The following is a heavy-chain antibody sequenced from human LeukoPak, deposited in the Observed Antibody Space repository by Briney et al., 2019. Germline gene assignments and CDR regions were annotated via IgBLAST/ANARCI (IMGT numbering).Heavy chain of an antibody. CDR1: GFTFSSYA. CDR3: AKRWDGSGSYFFDY. Sequence: GGSLRLSCAASGFTFSSYAMSWVRQAPGKGLEWVSAVSGSGGSTYYADSVKGRFTISRDNSKNTLYLQMNSLRAEDTAVYYCAKRWDGSGSYFFDYWGQGTLVTVSS. V-gene: IGHV3-23*01. J-gene: IGHJ4*02. CDR2: VSGSGGST. D-gene: IGHD3-10*01.